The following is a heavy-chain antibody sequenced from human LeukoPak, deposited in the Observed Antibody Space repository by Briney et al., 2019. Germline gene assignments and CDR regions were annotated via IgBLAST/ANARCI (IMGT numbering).Heavy chain of an antibody. D-gene: IGHD6-13*01. CDR1: GFTIRNHW. Sequence: GGSLRLSCEVSGFTIRNHWMSWVRQAPGKGLEWVANIKEDGGEKYYVDSVKGRFTISRDNGKNSLYLQMNSLRVEDTALYFCAKWNRQPLVKGWFDSWGQGTLVTVS. CDR2: IKEDGGEK. V-gene: IGHV3-7*03. CDR3: AKWNRQPLVKGWFDS. J-gene: IGHJ5*01.